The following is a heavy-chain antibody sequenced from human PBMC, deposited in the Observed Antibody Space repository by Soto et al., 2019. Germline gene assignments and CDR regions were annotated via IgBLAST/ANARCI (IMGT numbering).Heavy chain of an antibody. CDR1: GFSLRTTGVA. CDR3: VHRKLSRYGQLCFDY. CDR2: TYWEVDS. J-gene: IGHJ4*02. V-gene: IGHV2-5*02. Sequence: QITLKESGPTLVKPTQTLTLTCTFSGFSLRTTGVAVGWIRQPPGKALEWLALTYWEVDSRYSPSLQGRVTATKDTSRNQLVLTLTNIDPVDTATDYCVHRKLSRYGQLCFDYWGQGILVTVSS. D-gene: IGHD2-21*01.